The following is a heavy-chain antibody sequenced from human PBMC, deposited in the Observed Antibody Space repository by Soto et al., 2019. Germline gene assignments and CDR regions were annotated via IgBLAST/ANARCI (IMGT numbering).Heavy chain of an antibody. CDR3: AKGLTYYYDSSGYPFDY. D-gene: IGHD3-22*01. CDR1: GYTFTGYY. V-gene: IGHV1-2*02. Sequence: ASVKVSCKASGYTFTGYYMHWVRQAPGQGLEWMGWINPNSGGTNYAQKFQGRVTMTRDTSISTAYMELSRLRSDDTAVYYCAKGLTYYYDSSGYPFDYWGQGTLVTVSS. CDR2: INPNSGGT. J-gene: IGHJ4*02.